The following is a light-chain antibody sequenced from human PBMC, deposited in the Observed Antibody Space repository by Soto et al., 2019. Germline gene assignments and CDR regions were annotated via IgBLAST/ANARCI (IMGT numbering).Light chain of an antibody. J-gene: IGKJ5*01. V-gene: IGKV3-11*01. CDR3: QQRTNWPT. Sequence: EIVLTQSPAALSLSPGQRPTLSCRARQSVASDLAWYQKKPGQAPKVLIYDASNRATGIPARFSGSGSGTYFTLTISSLDPEDFSVYYCQQRTNWPTFGQGTRLEIK. CDR2: DAS. CDR1: QSVASD.